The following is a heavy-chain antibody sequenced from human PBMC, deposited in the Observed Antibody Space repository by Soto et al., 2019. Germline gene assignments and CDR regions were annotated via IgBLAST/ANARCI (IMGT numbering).Heavy chain of an antibody. D-gene: IGHD6-25*01. V-gene: IGHV4-4*02. CDR1: SGSISSSNW. Sequence: QVQLQETGPGLVKPSGTLSLTCAVSSGSISSSNWWNWVRQPPGKEPEWIGEIYHSGLIKYNPSLKSRVTISVDKSKNQFSLKLSSVTAADTAVYYCARERLTGGGAFDIWGQGTMVTVSS. J-gene: IGHJ3*02. CDR2: IYHSGLI. CDR3: ARERLTGGGAFDI.